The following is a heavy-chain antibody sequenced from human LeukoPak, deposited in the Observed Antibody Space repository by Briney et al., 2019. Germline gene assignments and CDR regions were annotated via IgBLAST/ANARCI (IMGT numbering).Heavy chain of an antibody. CDR2: ISAYNGNT. Sequence: GASVKVSCKASGYTFTSNYIHWVRQAPGQGLEWMGWISAYNGNTNYAQKLQGRVTMTTDTSTSTAYMELRSLRSDDTAVYYCARAGVGATHFDYWGQGTLVTVSS. V-gene: IGHV1-18*04. J-gene: IGHJ4*02. CDR3: ARAGVGATHFDY. D-gene: IGHD1-26*01. CDR1: GYTFTSNY.